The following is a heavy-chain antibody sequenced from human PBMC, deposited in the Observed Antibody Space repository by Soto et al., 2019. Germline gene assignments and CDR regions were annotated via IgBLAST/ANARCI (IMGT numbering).Heavy chain of an antibody. CDR1: GGTFSSYA. D-gene: IGHD1-1*01. CDR2: IIPIFGTA. CDR3: ARCHPVDLEYYYYGMDV. Sequence: QVQLVQSGAEVKKPGSSVKVSCKASGGTFSSYAISWVRQAPGQGLEWMGGIIPIFGTANYAQKFQGRVTITADESTSTAYMELSSMRSEDTAVYYCARCHPVDLEYYYYGMDVWGQGTTVTVSS. V-gene: IGHV1-69*01. J-gene: IGHJ6*02.